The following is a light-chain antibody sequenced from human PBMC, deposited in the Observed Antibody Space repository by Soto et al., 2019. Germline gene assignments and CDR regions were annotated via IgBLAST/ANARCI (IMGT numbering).Light chain of an antibody. V-gene: IGKV3-20*01. J-gene: IGKJ2*01. CDR2: GAS. Sequence: EIVLTQSPGTLSLSPGERATLSCRASQSVSSSYLAWYQQKPGQAPRLLSYGASSRATGIPDRFSGSGSGTDFTLTISRLEPEDFAVYYCQQYGSSSYTFGQGTKVDIK. CDR3: QQYGSSSYT. CDR1: QSVSSSY.